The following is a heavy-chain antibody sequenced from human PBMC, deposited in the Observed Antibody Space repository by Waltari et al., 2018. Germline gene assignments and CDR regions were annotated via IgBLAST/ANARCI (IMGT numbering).Heavy chain of an antibody. Sequence: EVQVLESXGGLEQPGGSXRLSCXTSGFXFTNYXMXWVPQAPGKGLEWVAGISASGGHTFYXDSVKGRFTISRXNFXNTVXXQXSGLRDEXXXVYYXANLEGARDXXDDIVNIXGQGTMVTVXS. D-gene: IGHD2-15*01. CDR2: ISASGGHT. V-gene: IGHV3-23*01. J-gene: IGHJ3*02. CDR3: ANLEGARDXXDDIVNI. CDR1: GFXFTNYX.